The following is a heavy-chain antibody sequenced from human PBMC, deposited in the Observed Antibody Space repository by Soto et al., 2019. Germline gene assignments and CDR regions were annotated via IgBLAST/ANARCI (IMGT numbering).Heavy chain of an antibody. CDR2: IYSGGST. CDR3: ARDLGAAAGNYYGMDV. CDR1: GFTVSSNY. J-gene: IGHJ6*02. Sequence: GGSLRLSCAASGFTVSSNYMSWVRQAPGKGLEWVSVIYSGGSTYYADSVKGRFTISRDNSKNTLYLQMNSLRAEDTAVYYCARDLGAAAGNYYGMDVWGQGTTVTVSS. D-gene: IGHD6-13*01. V-gene: IGHV3-53*01.